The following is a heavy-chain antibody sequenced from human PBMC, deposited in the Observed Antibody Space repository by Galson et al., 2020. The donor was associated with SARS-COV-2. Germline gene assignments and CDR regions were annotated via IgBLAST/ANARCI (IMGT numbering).Heavy chain of an antibody. V-gene: IGHV3-7*01. J-gene: IGHJ4*02. CDR3: ARSEHSGWFYDY. D-gene: IGHD6-19*01. Sequence: GGSLRLSCEVSGFTFNTHWMSWVRQAPGKGLEWVANIKQDGSEKYYVDSVKGRFTISRDNAKKSLFLQMNGLRGEDTALYYCARSEHSGWFYDYWGQGTLVIVSS. CDR1: GFTFNTHW. CDR2: IKQDGSEK.